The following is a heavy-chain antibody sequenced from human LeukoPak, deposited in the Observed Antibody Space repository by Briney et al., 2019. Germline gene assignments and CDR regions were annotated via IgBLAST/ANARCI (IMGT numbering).Heavy chain of an antibody. D-gene: IGHD3-22*01. CDR3: ARDYDSSGYYYYYYYGMDV. J-gene: IGHJ6*02. CDR2: INPSGGST. Sequence: ASVKVSCKASGYTFTSYYMHWVRQAPGQGDEWMGIINPSGGSTSYAQKFQGRVTMTRDTSTSTVYMELSSLRSEDTAVYYCARDYDSSGYYYYYYYGMDVWGQGTTVTVSS. V-gene: IGHV1-46*01. CDR1: GYTFTSYY.